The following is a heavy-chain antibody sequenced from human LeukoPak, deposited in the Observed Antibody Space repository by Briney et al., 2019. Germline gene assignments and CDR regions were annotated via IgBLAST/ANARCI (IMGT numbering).Heavy chain of an antibody. CDR3: AKDAAGPEY. CDR1: GLTFSDYS. V-gene: IGHV3-23*01. Sequence: GGSLRLSCAVSGLTFSDYSMAWVRQAPGKGLFWVSGISAGVGSTYYADSVKGRFTISRDNSRNTLYLQMNSLSAEDTAVYYCAKDAAGPEYWGQGTLVTVSS. D-gene: IGHD6-13*01. J-gene: IGHJ4*02. CDR2: ISAGVGST.